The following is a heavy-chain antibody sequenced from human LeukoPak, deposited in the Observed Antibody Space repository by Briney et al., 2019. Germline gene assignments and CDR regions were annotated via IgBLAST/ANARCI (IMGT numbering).Heavy chain of an antibody. J-gene: IGHJ4*02. CDR3: ARGPPVIVVVPAAPGPEYYFDY. V-gene: IGHV3-30*03. CDR1: GFTFSSYG. D-gene: IGHD2-2*01. CDR2: ISYDGSNK. Sequence: GGSLRLSCAASGFTFSSYGMHWVRQAPGKGLEWVAVISYDGSNKYYADSVKGRFTISRDNSKNTLYLQMNSLRAEDTAVYYCARGPPVIVVVPAAPGPEYYFDYWGQGTLVTVSS.